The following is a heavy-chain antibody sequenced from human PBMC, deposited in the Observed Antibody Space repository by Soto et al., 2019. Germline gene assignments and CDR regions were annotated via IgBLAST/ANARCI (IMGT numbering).Heavy chain of an antibody. CDR1: GFTFSSFV. CDR3: AKAASQQLVHFDY. Sequence: GGSLRLSCAASGFTFSSFVMSWVSQAPGKGLEWVSAISSSGSSTYYADSVKGRFTVSRDNSKNTLYLQMNSLRAEDTALYYCAKAASQQLVHFDYWGQATLVTVSS. D-gene: IGHD6-13*01. CDR2: ISSSGSST. J-gene: IGHJ4*02. V-gene: IGHV3-23*01.